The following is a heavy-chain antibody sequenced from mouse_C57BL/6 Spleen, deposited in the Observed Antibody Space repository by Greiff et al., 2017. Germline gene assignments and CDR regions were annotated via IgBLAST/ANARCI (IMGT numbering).Heavy chain of an antibody. V-gene: IGHV1-55*01. CDR3: AREHYDGYYVAYFDY. CDR2: IYPGSGST. D-gene: IGHD2-3*01. Sequence: VKPGASVKMSCKASGYTFTSYWITWVKQRPGQGLEWIGDIYPGSGSTNYNEKFKSKATLTVDTSSSTAYMQLSSLTSEDSAVYYCAREHYDGYYVAYFDYWGQGTTLTVSS. CDR1: GYTFTSYW. J-gene: IGHJ2*01.